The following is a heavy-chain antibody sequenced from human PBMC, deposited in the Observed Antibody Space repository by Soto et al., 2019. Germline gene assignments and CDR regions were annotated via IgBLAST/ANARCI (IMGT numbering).Heavy chain of an antibody. Sequence: SETLSLTCTVSGGSVSSGSYYWSWIRQPPGKGLEWIGYIYYSGSTNYNPSLKSRVTISVDTSKNQFSLKLSSVTAADTAVYYCARSGWLRSPYYYYGMDVWGQGTTVTVSS. CDR1: GGSVSSGSYY. CDR2: IYYSGST. D-gene: IGHD5-12*01. J-gene: IGHJ6*02. CDR3: ARSGWLRSPYYYYGMDV. V-gene: IGHV4-61*01.